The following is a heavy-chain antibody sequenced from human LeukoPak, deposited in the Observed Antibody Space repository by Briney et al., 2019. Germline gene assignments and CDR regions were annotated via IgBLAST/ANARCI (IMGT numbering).Heavy chain of an antibody. Sequence: PGGSLRLSRAASGFTFSSYSMNWVRQAPGKGLEWVSSVSTSGSYIYYADSVKGRFTISRDNAKNSLYLQVSSLRAEDTAVYYCARDHGYCSSTTCYGVMGWFDLWGQGTLVTVSS. CDR2: VSTSGSYI. D-gene: IGHD2-2*01. CDR1: GFTFSSYS. CDR3: ARDHGYCSSTTCYGVMGWFDL. J-gene: IGHJ5*02. V-gene: IGHV3-21*01.